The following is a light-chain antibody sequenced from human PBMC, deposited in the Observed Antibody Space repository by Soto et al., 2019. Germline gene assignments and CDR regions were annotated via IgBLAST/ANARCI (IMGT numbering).Light chain of an antibody. Sequence: DIQMTQSPSSLSASVGDTVTITCRASQSISNYLNWYQQRPGKAPKLLIYAASSLQTGVPSRFSGSGSGTDFTLDVSGLQPEDFATYYCQQSHTPPLTFGGGTNVEVK. CDR2: AAS. J-gene: IGKJ4*01. CDR3: QQSHTPPLT. CDR1: QSISNY. V-gene: IGKV1-39*01.